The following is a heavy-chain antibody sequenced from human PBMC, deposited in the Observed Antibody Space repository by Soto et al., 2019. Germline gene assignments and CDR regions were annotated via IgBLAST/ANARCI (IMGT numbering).Heavy chain of an antibody. CDR3: ARGILWFGELLRP. CDR1: GGSISSSSYY. J-gene: IGHJ5*02. V-gene: IGHV4-39*01. CDR2: IYYSGST. D-gene: IGHD3-10*01. Sequence: SETLSLTCTVSGGSISSSSYYWGWIRQPPGKGLEWIGSIYYSGSTYYNPSLKSRVTISVDTSKNQFSLKLSSVTAADTAVYYCARGILWFGELLRPWGQGTLVTVSS.